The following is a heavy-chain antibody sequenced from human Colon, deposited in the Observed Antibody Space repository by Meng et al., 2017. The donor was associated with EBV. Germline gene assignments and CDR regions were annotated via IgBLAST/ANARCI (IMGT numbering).Heavy chain of an antibody. V-gene: IGHV3-33*01. Sequence: QGVLVESGGGVIQPGRSLRTSCAASGFTFSNYAMPWGRQAPGKGLEWVAVIWSDGSDKYYADSVKGRFTISRDNSKNTLYLQMNSLRADDTAVYYCARGSNNDKSDGDCWGQGTLVTVSS. J-gene: IGHJ4*02. CDR1: GFTFSNYA. CDR2: IWSDGSDK. D-gene: IGHD3-22*01. CDR3: ARGSNNDKSDGDC.